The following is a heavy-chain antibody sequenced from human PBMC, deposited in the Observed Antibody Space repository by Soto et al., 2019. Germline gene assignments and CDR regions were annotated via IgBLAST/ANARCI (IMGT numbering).Heavy chain of an antibody. CDR2: IWYDGSNK. D-gene: IGHD1-26*01. Sequence: GGSLRLSCAASGFTFSSYVMHWGRHAPGKGLEWVAVIWYDGSNKYYADSVKGRFTISRDNSKNTQHLQMNSLRAEDTAVYYCAREGSGTSFDYWGQGTLVTVSS. CDR1: GFTFSSYV. CDR3: AREGSGTSFDY. J-gene: IGHJ4*02. V-gene: IGHV3-33*01.